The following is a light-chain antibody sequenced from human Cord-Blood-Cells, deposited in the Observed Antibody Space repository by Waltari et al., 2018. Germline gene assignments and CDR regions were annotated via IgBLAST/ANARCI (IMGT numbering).Light chain of an antibody. CDR3: CSYAGSYTWV. V-gene: IGLV2-11*01. Sequence: QSALTQPRSVSGSPGQSVTISCTGTRSDGGGYNYVSWYQQHPGKAPKLMIYDVSKRPSGVPDRFSGSKSGNTASLTISGLQAEDEADYYCCSYAGSYTWVFGGGTKLTVL. CDR1: RSDGGGYNY. J-gene: IGLJ3*02. CDR2: DVS.